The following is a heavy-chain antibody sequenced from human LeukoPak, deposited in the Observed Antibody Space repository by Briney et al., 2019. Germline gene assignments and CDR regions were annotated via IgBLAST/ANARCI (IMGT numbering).Heavy chain of an antibody. CDR2: IYPGDSDT. CDR3: AMGDVVRGVSWFDS. D-gene: IGHD2-21*02. Sequence: GESLKISCQGSGYTFTSYWIGWVRQMPVKGLEWTGSIYPGDSDTKYSPSFQGQVTISVDKSTNTAYLQWKSLKASDTAMYYCAMGDVVRGVSWFDSWGQGALVTVSS. J-gene: IGHJ5*01. CDR1: GYTFTSYW. V-gene: IGHV5-51*01.